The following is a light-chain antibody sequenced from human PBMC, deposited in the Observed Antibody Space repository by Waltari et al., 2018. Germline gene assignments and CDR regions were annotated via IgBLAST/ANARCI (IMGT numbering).Light chain of an antibody. CDR1: HILLLSVGKTY. Sequence: DIVMTQTPRSLSGTPGQPASITCKFSHILLLSVGKTYLYLYLQKPGQPPQLLIYEVSHRFSGVPDRFSGSGSGTDFTLKISRVEAEALGVYSCMQSIQLPWYTFGPATKLQI. J-gene: IGKJ2*01. V-gene: IGKV2D-29*01. CDR3: MQSIQLPWYT. CDR2: EVS.